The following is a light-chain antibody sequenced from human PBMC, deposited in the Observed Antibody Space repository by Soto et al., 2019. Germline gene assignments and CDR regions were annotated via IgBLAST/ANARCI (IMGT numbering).Light chain of an antibody. CDR1: QSVDNW. CDR3: QQYDSPPPT. Sequence: DIQMTQSPPPLSASVGDRVTITCRASQSVDNWLAWYQQKPGKAPELLIYDAFSLKSGVSSRFSGSRSGTEFALTISSLQPDDSATYYCQQYDSPPPTFGQGTKVEVK. CDR2: DAF. V-gene: IGKV1-5*01. J-gene: IGKJ1*01.